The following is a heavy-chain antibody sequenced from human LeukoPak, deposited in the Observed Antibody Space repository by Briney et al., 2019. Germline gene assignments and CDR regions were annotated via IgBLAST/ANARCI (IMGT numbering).Heavy chain of an antibody. J-gene: IGHJ4*02. D-gene: IGHD2-15*01. V-gene: IGHV4-4*07. CDR3: ARGLFDCSGGSCYLYYCDY. CDR1: GGSISSYY. CDR2: IYTSGST. Sequence: SETLSLTCTVSGGSISSYYWSWIRQPAGKGLEWIGHIYTSGSTNYNPSLKSRVTMSVDTSKNQFSLKLTSVTAADTAVYYCARGLFDCSGGSCYLYYCDYWGQGTPVTVSS.